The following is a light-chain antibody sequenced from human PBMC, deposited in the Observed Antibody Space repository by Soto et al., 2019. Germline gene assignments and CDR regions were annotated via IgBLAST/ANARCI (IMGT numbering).Light chain of an antibody. V-gene: IGLV2-14*01. Sequence: QSALTQPASVSRSPGQSITISCTGTSGDVGGYNYVSWYQRHPGKAPKLILYEVSNRPSGVSDRFSAFKSGNTASLTISGLRAEDEADYDCSSYISRTFVVFGGGTKLTVL. J-gene: IGLJ2*01. CDR1: SGDVGGYNY. CDR2: EVS. CDR3: SSYISRTFVV.